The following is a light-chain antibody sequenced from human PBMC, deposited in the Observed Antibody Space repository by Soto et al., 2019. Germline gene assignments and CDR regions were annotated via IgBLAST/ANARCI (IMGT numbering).Light chain of an antibody. CDR2: SNN. Sequence: QSVLTQPPSASGTPGQRVTISCSGSSSNIGRNTVNWYQQFSGTAPKLLIYSNNQRPSGVPDRFSGSKSGTSAYLAISGLQSEDEADYYCAAWXAXXNGVVFGGGTKLTVL. V-gene: IGLV1-44*01. CDR3: AAWXAXXNGVV. J-gene: IGLJ2*01. CDR1: SSNIGRNT.